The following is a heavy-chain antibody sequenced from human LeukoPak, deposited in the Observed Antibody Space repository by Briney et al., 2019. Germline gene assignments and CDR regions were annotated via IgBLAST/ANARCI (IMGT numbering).Heavy chain of an antibody. CDR1: GYTFTSYG. CDR3: ARDRLCNWNDGEAFDI. V-gene: IGHV1-18*01. Sequence: ASVKVSCKASGYTFTSYGISWVRQAPGQGLEWMGWISAYNGNTNYAQKLQGRVTMTTDTSTSTAYMELRSLRSDDTAVYYCARDRLCNWNDGEAFDIWGQGTMVTVSS. CDR2: ISAYNGNT. J-gene: IGHJ3*02. D-gene: IGHD1-1*01.